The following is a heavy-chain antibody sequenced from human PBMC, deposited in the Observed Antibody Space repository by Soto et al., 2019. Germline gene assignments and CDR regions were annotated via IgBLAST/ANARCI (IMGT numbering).Heavy chain of an antibody. CDR2: INSDGSST. Sequence: EVQLVESGGGSAQPGGSLRLSCVASGFTFSSYWMHWVRQAPGKGLVWVSRINSDGSSTDYADSVKGRFTISRDSAKNTGYLQLNSLRAEVRAVYYCGRGGYYDTTGCPHSVGFDIWGQGTTVNVFS. CDR3: GRGGYYDTTGCPHSVGFDI. CDR1: GFTFSSYW. D-gene: IGHD3-22*01. J-gene: IGHJ3*02. V-gene: IGHV3-74*01.